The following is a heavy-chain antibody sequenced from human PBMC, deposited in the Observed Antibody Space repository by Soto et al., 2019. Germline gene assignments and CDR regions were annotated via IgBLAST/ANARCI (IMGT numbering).Heavy chain of an antibody. CDR1: GDTFSSYA. J-gene: IGHJ4*02. V-gene: IGHV1-69*01. CDR2: IIPIFGTA. D-gene: IGHD5-18*01. CDR3: ARLTRDTAMGPTN. Sequence: ASVKVYCTASGDTFSSYAISWVRQAPGQGLEWMGGIIPIFGTANYAQKFQGRVTITADESTSTAYMELSSLRSEDTAVYYCARLTRDTAMGPTNWGQGTLVTVSS.